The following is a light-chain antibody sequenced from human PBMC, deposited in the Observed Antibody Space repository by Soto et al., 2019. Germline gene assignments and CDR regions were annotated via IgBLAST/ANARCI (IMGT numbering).Light chain of an antibody. CDR1: SSHIGGNI. CDR2: GND. CDR3: AAWDDSLNGVV. J-gene: IGLJ2*01. V-gene: IGLV1-44*01. Sequence: QAPLTQPTSASQTPGPCLTVLSSGNSSHIGGNIVNWYQQLPGTAPKLLIFGNDQRPSGVPDRGSGSKSGTSASLAISGLQSEDEANDYCAAWDDSLNGVVFGGGTKVTVL.